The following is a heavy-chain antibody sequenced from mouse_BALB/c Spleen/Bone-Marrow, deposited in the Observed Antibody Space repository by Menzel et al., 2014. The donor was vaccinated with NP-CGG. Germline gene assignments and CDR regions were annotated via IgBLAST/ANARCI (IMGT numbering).Heavy chain of an antibody. J-gene: IGHJ4*01. Sequence: VMLVESGPELVKPGASVKMSCKASGYTFTSYYIHWVKQRPGQGPEWIGWIYPGDGSTKYNEKFKGKTTLTADKSSSTAYMLLSSLTSEDSAIYFCARKENWAYAMDYWGQGTSVTVSS. CDR3: ARKENWAYAMDY. V-gene: IGHV1S56*01. D-gene: IGHD4-1*01. CDR1: GYTFTSYY. CDR2: IYPGDGST.